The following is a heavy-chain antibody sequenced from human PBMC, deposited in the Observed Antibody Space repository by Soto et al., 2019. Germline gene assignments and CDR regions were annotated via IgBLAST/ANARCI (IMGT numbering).Heavy chain of an antibody. CDR2: IYYSGST. J-gene: IGHJ5*02. V-gene: IGHV4-39*01. Sequence: LSATLSLTCTVSGGSISSSSYYWGWIRQPPWKGLGWIGSIYYSGSTSYNPSLTSRVTISVDTSKNQLYLKLSSVTPADTAVYYRARHPGDYSDSTPFAPWGQGILVTVSS. CDR1: GGSISSSSYY. CDR3: ARHPGDYSDSTPFAP. D-gene: IGHD3-22*01.